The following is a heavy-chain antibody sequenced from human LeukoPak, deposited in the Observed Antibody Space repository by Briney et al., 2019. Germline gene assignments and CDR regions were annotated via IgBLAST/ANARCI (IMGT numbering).Heavy chain of an antibody. J-gene: IGHJ4*02. CDR2: IYASGST. CDR1: GDSISGYY. D-gene: IGHD3-10*01. Sequence: SETLSLTCTVSGDSISGYYWTWIRQPAGKGLEWIGRIYASGSTSYNPSLKGRVTMSVETSKNQFSLKLSSVTAADTAVYYCARFIYYGWGSYYYFDYWGQGTLVTVSS. CDR3: ARFIYYGWGSYYYFDY. V-gene: IGHV4-4*07.